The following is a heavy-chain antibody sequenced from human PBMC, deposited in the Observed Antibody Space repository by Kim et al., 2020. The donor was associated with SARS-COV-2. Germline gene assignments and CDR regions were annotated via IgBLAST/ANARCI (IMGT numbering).Heavy chain of an antibody. CDR2: IYWDDAK. D-gene: IGHD6-13*01. J-gene: IGHJ4*02. Sequence: PGKAREWLALIYWDDAKRYRPSLKSRLTITKDTSKNQVVLTMTNMHPVDTATYYCAHRRLGIAAPGIDYWGQGTLVTVSS. V-gene: IGHV2-5*02. CDR3: AHRRLGIAAPGIDY.